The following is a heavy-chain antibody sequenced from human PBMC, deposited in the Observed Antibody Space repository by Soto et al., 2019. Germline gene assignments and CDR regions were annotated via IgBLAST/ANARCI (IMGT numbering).Heavy chain of an antibody. J-gene: IGHJ4*02. CDR2: IGVGGDT. CDR1: GFTFSNYD. Sequence: EVQLVESGGGLVQPGGSLRLSCAGSGFTFSNYDMSWVRQTTGKRLEWVSTIGVGGDTYYADSVKGRFTVFRENAKNSLYLQMNSLRVGDTAVYYWARAVEVDPIDYWGQGTLVTVSS. CDR3: ARAVEVDPIDY. D-gene: IGHD1-1*01. V-gene: IGHV3-13*01.